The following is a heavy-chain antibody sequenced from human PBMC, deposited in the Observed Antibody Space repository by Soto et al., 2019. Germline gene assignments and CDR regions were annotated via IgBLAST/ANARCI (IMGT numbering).Heavy chain of an antibody. CDR1: GFTFSSYA. CDR3: AKGRRLLRNCSGGSCYLPSFDY. J-gene: IGHJ4*02. Sequence: EVQLLESGGGLVQPGGSLRLSCAASGFTFSSYAMSWVRQAPGKGLEWVSAISGSGGSTYYTDSVKGRFTISRDNSKNTLYLQMNSLRAEDTAVYYCAKGRRLLRNCSGGSCYLPSFDYWGQGTLVTVSS. D-gene: IGHD2-15*01. V-gene: IGHV3-23*01. CDR2: ISGSGGST.